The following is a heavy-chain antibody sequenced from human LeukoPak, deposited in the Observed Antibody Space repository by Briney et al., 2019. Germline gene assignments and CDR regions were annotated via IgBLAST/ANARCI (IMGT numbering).Heavy chain of an antibody. Sequence: GGSLRLSCEASGFTFSSFWMHWIRQAPGKGLVWVARIKGDGITTNYADPAKGRFTVSRDNAKNTVYLQMNSLRAEDTAVYYCAKDLHEIAADYWGQGTLVTVAS. CDR1: GFTFSSFW. CDR3: AKDLHEIAADY. V-gene: IGHV3-74*01. J-gene: IGHJ4*02. D-gene: IGHD2-21*01. CDR2: IKGDGITT.